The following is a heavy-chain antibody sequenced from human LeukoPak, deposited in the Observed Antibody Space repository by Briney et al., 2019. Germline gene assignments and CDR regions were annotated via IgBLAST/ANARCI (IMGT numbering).Heavy chain of an antibody. Sequence: GWSLRLSCAASGCTFDDYAMHWVRQAPAKGLEWVSLMSGEGGSTYYADSVRGRFTISRENSKNSLYLQMNSLRTEDTALYYCAKDGYSGYEPYRYYYYGMDVWGQGTTVTVSS. CDR3: AKDGYSGYEPYRYYYYGMDV. CDR1: GCTFDDYA. V-gene: IGHV3-43*02. D-gene: IGHD5-12*01. J-gene: IGHJ6*02. CDR2: MSGEGGST.